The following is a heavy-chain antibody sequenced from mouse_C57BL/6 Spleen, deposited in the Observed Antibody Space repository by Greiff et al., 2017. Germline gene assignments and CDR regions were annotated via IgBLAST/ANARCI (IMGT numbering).Heavy chain of an antibody. Sequence: EVQLQQSGAELVRPGASVKLSCTASGYTITDYYMHWVKQRPEQGLEWIGWIDPEDGDTEYAPKFQGKATLTADTSSNTAYLQLSSLTSADTAVYYCTAGDCYYVSYWGQGTTLTVSS. V-gene: IGHV14-1*01. CDR2: IDPEDGDT. CDR3: TAGDCYYVSY. D-gene: IGHD1-1*01. CDR1: GYTITDYY. J-gene: IGHJ2*01.